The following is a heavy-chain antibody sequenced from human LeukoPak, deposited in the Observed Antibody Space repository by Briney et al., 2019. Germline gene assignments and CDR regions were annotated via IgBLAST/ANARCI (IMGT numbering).Heavy chain of an antibody. CDR3: AKDASQWLRFLFDP. CDR2: ISSSVGTI. V-gene: IGHV3-48*03. CDR1: GFTFSSYE. Sequence: GGSLRLSCAASGFTFSSYEMNWVRQAPGKGLQWVSYISSSVGTIYYADSVKGRFTISRDNAKNSLYLQMNSLRAEDMALYYCAKDASQWLRFLFDPWGQGTLVTVSS. D-gene: IGHD5-12*01. J-gene: IGHJ5*02.